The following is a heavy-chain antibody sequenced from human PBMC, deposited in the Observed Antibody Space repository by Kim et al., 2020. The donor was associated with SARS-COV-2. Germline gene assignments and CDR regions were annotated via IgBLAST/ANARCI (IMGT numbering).Heavy chain of an antibody. CDR1: GFTFSSYG. CDR2: IWYDGSNK. J-gene: IGHJ6*02. CDR3: AKGLGYCSGGSCTDYYYYGRDV. D-gene: IGHD2-15*01. V-gene: IGHV3-33*06. Sequence: GGSLRLSCAASGFTFSSYGMHWVRQAPGKGLEWVAVIWYDGSNKYYADSVKGRFTISRDNSKNTLYLQMNSLRAEDTAVYYCAKGLGYCSGGSCTDYYYYGRDVWRQGTTVTVSS.